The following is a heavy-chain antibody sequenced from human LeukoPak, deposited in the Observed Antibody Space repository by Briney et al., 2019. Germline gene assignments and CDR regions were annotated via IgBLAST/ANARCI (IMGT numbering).Heavy chain of an antibody. CDR3: ARDQPRGIAAAGLIAFDY. CDR1: GYSIIIGYY. V-gene: IGHV4-38-2*02. CDR2: IYHSGST. Sequence: PSETLSLTCTVSGYSIIIGYYCGWIRQPPGKGLEWIGSIYHSGSTYYNPSLKSRVTISVDTSKNQSSLKLSSVTAADTAVYYCARDQPRGIAAAGLIAFDYWGQGTLVTVSS. D-gene: IGHD6-13*01. J-gene: IGHJ4*02.